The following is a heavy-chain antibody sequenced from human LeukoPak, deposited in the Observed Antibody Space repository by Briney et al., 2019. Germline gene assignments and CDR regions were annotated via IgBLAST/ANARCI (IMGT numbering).Heavy chain of an antibody. V-gene: IGHV3-74*01. Sequence: GGSLRLSCAASGFTFSSYWMHWVRQAPGKGLMWVSRINSDGSSSSYADSVKGRFTISRDNAKNTLYLQVDSLRAEDTAVYYCARSCTTTSCRGYFDTWGQGTLVTVSS. CDR2: INSDGSSS. D-gene: IGHD2-2*01. J-gene: IGHJ4*02. CDR3: ARSCTTTSCRGYFDT. CDR1: GFTFSSYW.